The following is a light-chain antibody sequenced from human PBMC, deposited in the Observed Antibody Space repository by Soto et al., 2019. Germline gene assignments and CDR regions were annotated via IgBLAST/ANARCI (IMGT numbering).Light chain of an antibody. CDR2: WAS. Sequence: DIVMTQSPDSLAVSLGERATINCKSSQSVLYSNKNHFAWYQQKPGQPPKLLIKWASTRESGVPDRFSGRGSGTDFSLTISSLQAEDVAVYYCQQSIGMPWTFGQGTKVELK. V-gene: IGKV4-1*01. CDR3: QQSIGMPWT. J-gene: IGKJ1*01. CDR1: QSVLYSNKNH.